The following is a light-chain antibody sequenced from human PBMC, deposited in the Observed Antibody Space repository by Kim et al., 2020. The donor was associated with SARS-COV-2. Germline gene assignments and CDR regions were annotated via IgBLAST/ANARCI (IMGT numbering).Light chain of an antibody. CDR2: STS. J-gene: IGLJ2*01. CDR3: LLYYGGARV. CDR1: TGAVTSGYY. Sequence: QTVVTQEPSLTVSPGGTVTLTCASSTGAVTSGYYPSWFQQKPGQAPRALIYSTSKKQSWTPARFSGSLLGGNAALTLSSVQPEDEAEYYCLLYYGGARVFGGGTQLTVL. V-gene: IGLV7-43*01.